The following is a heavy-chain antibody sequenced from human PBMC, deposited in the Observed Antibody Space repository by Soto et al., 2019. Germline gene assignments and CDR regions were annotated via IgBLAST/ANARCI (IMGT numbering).Heavy chain of an antibody. CDR2: ISYTGSA. V-gene: IGHV4-31*03. CDR1: GGSISSNNYF. J-gene: IGHJ3*02. CDR3: AREVVSPATSDAFDI. Sequence: SETLSLTCTVSGGSISSNNYFWSWIRQHPGKGLERIGYISYTGSAYYSPSLESRVTISVDTSKNQFSLRLNSVTAADTAMYYCAREVVSPATSDAFDIWGQGTMVTVSS. D-gene: IGHD1-26*01.